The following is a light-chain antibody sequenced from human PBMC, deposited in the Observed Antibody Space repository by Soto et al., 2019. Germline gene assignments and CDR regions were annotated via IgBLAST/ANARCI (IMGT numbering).Light chain of an antibody. CDR2: AVR. Sequence: QSALTQPASVSGSPGQSITISCTGTSSDVGDHNYVSWYQQQPGKAPKLMIYAVRNRPSGVSNRFSGSKSGNTASLTISGLQAEDEADYYCSSDTTSSTVIFGGGTKLTVL. CDR1: SSDVGDHNY. V-gene: IGLV2-14*03. J-gene: IGLJ2*01. CDR3: SSDTTSSTVI.